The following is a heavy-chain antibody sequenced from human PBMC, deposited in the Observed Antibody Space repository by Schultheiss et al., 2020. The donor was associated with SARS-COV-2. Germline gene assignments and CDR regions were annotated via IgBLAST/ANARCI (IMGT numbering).Heavy chain of an antibody. CDR3: ARHTYYYDSSGYRDY. Sequence: GSLRLSCAASGFTFSSYAMSWIRQPPGKGLEWIGYIYYSGSTNYNPSLKSRVTISVDTSKNQFSLKLSSVTAADTAVYYCARHTYYYDSSGYRDYWGQGTLVTVSS. J-gene: IGHJ4*02. D-gene: IGHD3-22*01. V-gene: IGHV4-59*08. CDR2: IYYSGST. CDR1: GFTFSSYA.